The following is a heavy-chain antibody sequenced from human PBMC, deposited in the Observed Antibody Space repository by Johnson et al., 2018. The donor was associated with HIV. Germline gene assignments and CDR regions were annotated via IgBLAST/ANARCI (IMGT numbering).Heavy chain of an antibody. CDR1: GFTFSDHW. CDR2: INSDGSTT. J-gene: IGHJ3*02. CDR3: AKGLHIVVEGDAFDI. V-gene: IGHV3-74*02. D-gene: IGHD2-21*01. Sequence: VQLVESGGGLVQPGGSLKLSCAASGFTFSDHWMYWVRQAPGQGLVWVSRINSDGSTTSYADSVTGRFTISRDHSKNTLYLQMNSLRAEDTAVYYCAKGLHIVVEGDAFDIWGQGTMVTVSS.